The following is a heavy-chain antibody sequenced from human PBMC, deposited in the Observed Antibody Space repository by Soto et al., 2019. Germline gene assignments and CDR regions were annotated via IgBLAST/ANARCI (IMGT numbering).Heavy chain of an antibody. CDR3: ARVKHDYVWGSYRYTGSNWFDP. CDR2: IYTSGST. V-gene: IGHV4-4*07. CDR1: GGSISSYY. J-gene: IGHJ5*02. D-gene: IGHD3-16*02. Sequence: PSETLSLTCTVSGGSISSYYWSWIRQPAGKGLEWIGRIYTSGSTNYNPSLKSRVTMSVDTSKNQFSLKLSSVTAADTAVYYCARVKHDYVWGSYRYTGSNWFDPSGQGTLVGVSS.